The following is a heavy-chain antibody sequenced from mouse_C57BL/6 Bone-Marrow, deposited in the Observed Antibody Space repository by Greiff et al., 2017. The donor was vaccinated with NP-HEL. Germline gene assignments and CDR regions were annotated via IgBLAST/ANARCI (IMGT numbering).Heavy chain of an antibody. Sequence: EVNVVESGGDLVKPGGSLKLSCAASGFTFSSYGMSWVRQTPDKRLEWVATISSGGSYTYYPDSMKGRFTISRDNTKNTLYLQMSSLKSEDTAMYYCARPSITTVEGFAYWGQGTLVTVSA. D-gene: IGHD1-1*01. J-gene: IGHJ3*01. CDR1: GFTFSSYG. V-gene: IGHV5-6*01. CDR3: ARPSITTVEGFAY. CDR2: ISSGGSYT.